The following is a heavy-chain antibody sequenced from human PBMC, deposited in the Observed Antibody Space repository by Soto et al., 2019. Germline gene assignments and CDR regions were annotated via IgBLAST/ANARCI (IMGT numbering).Heavy chain of an antibody. CDR1: GYTFTSYG. CDR3: ARDDSWELLTYYYYGMDV. CDR2: INPSGGST. V-gene: IGHV1-46*01. Sequence: ASVKVSCKASGYTFTSYGISWVRQAPGQGLEWMGIINPSGGSTSYAQKFQGRVTMTRDTSTSTVYMELSSLRSEDTAVYYCARDDSWELLTYYYYGMDVWGQGTTVTVSS. D-gene: IGHD1-26*01. J-gene: IGHJ6*02.